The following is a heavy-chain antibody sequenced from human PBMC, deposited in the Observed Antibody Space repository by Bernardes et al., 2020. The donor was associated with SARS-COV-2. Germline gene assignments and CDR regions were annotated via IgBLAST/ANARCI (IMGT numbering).Heavy chain of an antibody. Sequence: ASVKVCCEASGYTFTGYYMHWVRQAPGQGLEWMGWINPNSGGTNYAQKFQGRVTMTRDTSISTAYMELSRLRSDDTAVYYCAIPPTNYDRYGMDVWGQGTTVTVSS. CDR3: AIPPTNYDRYGMDV. V-gene: IGHV1-2*02. D-gene: IGHD3-22*01. CDR1: GYTFTGYY. CDR2: INPNSGGT. J-gene: IGHJ6*02.